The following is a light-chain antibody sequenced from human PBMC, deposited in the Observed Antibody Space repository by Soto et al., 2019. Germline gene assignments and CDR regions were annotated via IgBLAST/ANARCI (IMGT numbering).Light chain of an antibody. CDR3: QQCGSSPIT. J-gene: IGKJ5*01. Sequence: VRTQSQATLSVSPGERATLSCTASHYVYSNVASFQQRPDQAPSLLIYGASIRATGIPDRFGGRGSGTDFTLTISILEPEYFAVYYCQQCGSSPITFGQGTRLEI. CDR1: HYVYSN. CDR2: GAS. V-gene: IGKV3-20*01.